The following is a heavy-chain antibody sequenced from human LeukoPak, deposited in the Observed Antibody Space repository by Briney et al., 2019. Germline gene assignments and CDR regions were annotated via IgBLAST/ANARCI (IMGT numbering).Heavy chain of an antibody. Sequence: GESLKISCKGSGYSFTSYWIGWVRQMPGKGLEWMGIIYPGDSDTRYSPSFQGQVTISADKSISTAYLQWSSLKASDTAMYYCARGYYYDSSGYFVPGAFDIWAKGQWSPSLQ. CDR2: IYPGDSDT. CDR1: GYSFTSYW. J-gene: IGHJ3*02. CDR3: ARGYYYDSSGYFVPGAFDI. D-gene: IGHD3-22*01. V-gene: IGHV5-51*01.